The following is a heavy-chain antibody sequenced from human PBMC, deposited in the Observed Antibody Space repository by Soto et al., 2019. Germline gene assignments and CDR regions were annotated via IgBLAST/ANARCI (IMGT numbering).Heavy chain of an antibody. Sequence: ASVKVSCKASGYTFTSYGISWVRQAPGQGLEWMGWISAYNGNTNYAQKLQGRVTMTTDTSTSTAYMELRSLRSDDTAVYYCARDKFNKYSSGWYEKSTGEDYFDYWGQGTLVTVPS. CDR1: GYTFTSYG. CDR2: ISAYNGNT. V-gene: IGHV1-18*01. CDR3: ARDKFNKYSSGWYEKSTGEDYFDY. J-gene: IGHJ4*02. D-gene: IGHD6-19*01.